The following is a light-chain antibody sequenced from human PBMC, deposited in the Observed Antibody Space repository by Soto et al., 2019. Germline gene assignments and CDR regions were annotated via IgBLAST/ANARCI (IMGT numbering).Light chain of an antibody. J-gene: IGKJ5*01. Sequence: EFVLTQSPATLSSSPGYRSTLSCRASQSVSRYLDWYQQKPVQAPSLLXLGASTRATGVPARFSGSGSGTEFTLSISSLQYEDFAVYYCKQYKEWHPFTFGQGTRLEIK. V-gene: IGKV3-15*01. CDR2: GAS. CDR3: KQYKEWHPFT. CDR1: QSVSRY.